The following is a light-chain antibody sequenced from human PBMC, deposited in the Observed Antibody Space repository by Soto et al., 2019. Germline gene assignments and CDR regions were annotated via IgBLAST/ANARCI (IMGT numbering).Light chain of an antibody. CDR2: GAS. Sequence: EIVMTQSPATLSVTPGERATLSCRASQSVSSNLAWYQHKPGQAPRLLIYGASTRATGIPARFGGSGSGTEFTLTISSLQSEDFAAYYCQQHNNWPLSFGQGTKVDI. J-gene: IGKJ1*01. V-gene: IGKV3D-15*01. CDR3: QQHNNWPLS. CDR1: QSVSSN.